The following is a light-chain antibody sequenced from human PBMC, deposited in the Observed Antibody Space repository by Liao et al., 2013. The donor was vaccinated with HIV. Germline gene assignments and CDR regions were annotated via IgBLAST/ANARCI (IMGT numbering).Light chain of an antibody. CDR3: QAWDSSTAFYV. V-gene: IGLV3-1*01. Sequence: SFDLTQPPSMAVSAGQTASITCSGQGLGDKFTCWFQQRPGQSPVMIIYEDSKRPSGIPERFSASNSGDTATLTISGTQPLDEADYHCQAWDSSTAFYVFGTGTKVTVL. J-gene: IGLJ1*01. CDR2: EDS. CDR1: GLGDKF.